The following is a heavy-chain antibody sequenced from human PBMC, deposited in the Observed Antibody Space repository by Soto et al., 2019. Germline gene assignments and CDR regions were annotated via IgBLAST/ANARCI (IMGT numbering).Heavy chain of an antibody. J-gene: IGHJ4*02. CDR1: GFTFSTYW. V-gene: IGHV3-74*01. CDR3: ARLRTSSIVVVVAARTNYFDY. D-gene: IGHD2-15*01. CDR2: INGDGSST. Sequence: GGSLRLSCAASGFTFSTYWMHWVRQAPGKGLVWVSRINGDGSSTRYADSVKGRFIISRDNAKNTLYLQMNSLRAADTAVYYCARLRTSSIVVVVAARTNYFDYWGQGTLVTVSS.